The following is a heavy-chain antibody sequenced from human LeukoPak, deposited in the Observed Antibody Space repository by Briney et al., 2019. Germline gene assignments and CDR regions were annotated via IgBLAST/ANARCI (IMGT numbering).Heavy chain of an antibody. J-gene: IGHJ4*02. V-gene: IGHV3-30*18. CDR3: AKEGRSYSSGWPPFDY. Sequence: GGSLRLSCAASEFTFSSHAMHWVRQAPGKGLEWVAVISYDVSNKNYADSVKGRFTISRDNSKNTLYLQMNSLRAEDTAVYHCAKEGRSYSSGWPPFDYWGRGALVSVPS. CDR2: ISYDVSNK. D-gene: IGHD6-19*01. CDR1: EFTFSSHA.